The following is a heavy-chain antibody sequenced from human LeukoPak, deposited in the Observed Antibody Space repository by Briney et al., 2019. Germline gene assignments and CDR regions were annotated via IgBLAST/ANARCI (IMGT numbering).Heavy chain of an antibody. Sequence: SETLSLTCTVSGGSISSYYWSWIRQPPGKGLEWIGEINHSGSTNYNPSLKSRVTISVDTSKNQFSLKLSSVTAADAAVYYCAGLDTAMVTNDGYWGQGTLVTVSS. CDR3: AGLDTAMVTNDGY. V-gene: IGHV4-34*01. CDR2: INHSGST. CDR1: GGSISSYY. D-gene: IGHD5-18*01. J-gene: IGHJ4*02.